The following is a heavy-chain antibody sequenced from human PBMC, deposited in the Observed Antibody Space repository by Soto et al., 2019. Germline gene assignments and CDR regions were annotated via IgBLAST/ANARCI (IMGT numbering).Heavy chain of an antibody. CDR2: IYYSGST. J-gene: IGHJ5*02. D-gene: IGHD1-7*01. CDR1: GGSISSSSYY. V-gene: IGHV4-39*01. CDR3: ARRWNNWNYGDP. Sequence: SETLSLTCTVSGGSISSSSYYWGWIRQPPGKGLEWIGSIYYSGSTYYNPSLKSRVTISVDTSKNQFSLKLSSVTAADTAVYYCARRWNNWNYGDPWGQGTLVTVSS.